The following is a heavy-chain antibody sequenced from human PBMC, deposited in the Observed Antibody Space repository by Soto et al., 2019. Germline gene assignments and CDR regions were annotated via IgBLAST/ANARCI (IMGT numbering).Heavy chain of an antibody. CDR1: GGSFSGYY. Sequence: SETLSLTCAVYGGSFSGYYWSWIPQPPGKGLEWIGEINHSGSTNYNPSLKSRVTISVDTSKNQFSLKLSSVTAADTAVYYCARGDDYLIVGESKDVWGQGTTVTVSS. CDR2: INHSGST. D-gene: IGHD1-26*01. J-gene: IGHJ6*02. V-gene: IGHV4-34*01. CDR3: ARGDDYLIVGESKDV.